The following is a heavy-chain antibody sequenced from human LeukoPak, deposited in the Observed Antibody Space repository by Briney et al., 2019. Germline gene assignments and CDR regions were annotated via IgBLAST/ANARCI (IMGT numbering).Heavy chain of an antibody. CDR1: GGTFSSYV. V-gene: IGHV1-69*13. Sequence: GASVNVSCKASGGTFSSYVISWVRQAPGQGLEWMGGIIPIFGTANYEQKFLGRVTITAYDSTSTAYMELSSLRSEDTAVYYCARDAEMATVWGQGTLVTVSS. CDR2: IIPIFGTA. J-gene: IGHJ4*02. CDR3: ARDAEMATV. D-gene: IGHD5-24*01.